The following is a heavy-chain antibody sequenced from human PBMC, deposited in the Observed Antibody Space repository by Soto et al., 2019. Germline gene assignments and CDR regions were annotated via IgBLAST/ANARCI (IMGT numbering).Heavy chain of an antibody. J-gene: IGHJ3*02. CDR1: GYTFTSYY. V-gene: IGHV1-46*01. D-gene: IGHD2-2*01. CDR3: AQIGVPDVGAFDI. CDR2: INPSGGST. Sequence: ASVKVSCKASGYTFTSYYMHWVRQAPGQGLEWMGIINPSGGSTSYAQKFQGRVTMTRDTSTSTVYMELSSLRSEDTAVYYCAQIGVPDVGAFDIWGQGTMVTVSS.